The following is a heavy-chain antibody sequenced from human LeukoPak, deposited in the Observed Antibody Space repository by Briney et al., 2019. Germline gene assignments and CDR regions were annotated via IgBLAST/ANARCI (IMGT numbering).Heavy chain of an antibody. CDR3: AREGGYSSSWSNWFDP. CDR1: GYTFTSYG. D-gene: IGHD6-13*01. J-gene: IGHJ5*02. Sequence: ASVKVSCKASGYTFTSYGISWVRQAPGQGLEWTGWISAYNGNTNYAQKLQGRVTMTTDTSTSTAYMELRSLRSDDTAVYYCAREGGYSSSWSNWFDPWGQGTLVTVPS. CDR2: ISAYNGNT. V-gene: IGHV1-18*01.